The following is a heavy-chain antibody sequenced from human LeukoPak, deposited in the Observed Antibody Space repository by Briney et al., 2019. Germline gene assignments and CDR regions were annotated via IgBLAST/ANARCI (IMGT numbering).Heavy chain of an antibody. CDR2: INHSGST. V-gene: IGHV4-34*01. CDR3: ARISPLRITMVRGVNPNYYYGMDV. Sequence: PSETLSLTCAVYGGSFSGYYWSWIRQPPGKGLEWIGEINHSGSTNYNPSLKRRVTISVDTSKNQFSLKLSSVTAADTAVYYCARISPLRITMVRGVNPNYYYGMDVWGRGTTVTVSS. CDR1: GGSFSGYY. J-gene: IGHJ6*04. D-gene: IGHD3-10*01.